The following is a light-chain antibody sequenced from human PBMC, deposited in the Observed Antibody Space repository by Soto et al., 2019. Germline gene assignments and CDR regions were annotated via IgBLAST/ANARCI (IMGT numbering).Light chain of an antibody. CDR1: QSVSTY. V-gene: IGKV3-11*01. Sequence: NVLTQSSATLSFSPGEKTTPSRRASQSVSTYLAWYQQKPGQAPRLLIYDASNRATGIPARFSGSGSGTDFTLTSSRLEPEDFAVYYCQYYGTSARTFGQGTRLEIK. CDR2: DAS. CDR3: QYYGTSART. J-gene: IGKJ5*01.